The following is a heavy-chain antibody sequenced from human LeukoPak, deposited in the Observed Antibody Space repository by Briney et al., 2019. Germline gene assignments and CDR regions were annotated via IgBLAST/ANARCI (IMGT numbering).Heavy chain of an antibody. CDR1: GYTITSYG. CDR3: ARAPRSSSWANWFDP. V-gene: IGHV1-18*04. Sequence: GASVKVSCKASGYTITSYGISWVRQAPGQGLEWMRWISVYNGNTNYAKKLQGRVTMTTDTSTSTAYMELRSLRSDDTAVYYCARAPRSSSWANWFDPWGQGTLVTVSS. J-gene: IGHJ5*02. D-gene: IGHD6-13*01. CDR2: ISVYNGNT.